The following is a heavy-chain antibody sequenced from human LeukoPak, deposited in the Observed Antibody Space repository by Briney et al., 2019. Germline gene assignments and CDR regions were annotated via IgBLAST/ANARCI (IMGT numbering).Heavy chain of an antibody. CDR3: ARPSSIVIVPTALQRSLDY. CDR2: ISGSGGTT. D-gene: IGHD2/OR15-2a*01. CDR1: GFTCRNYA. Sequence: PGGSLRLSCTASGFTCRNYAMTWVRQAPGKGLEWVSTISGSGGTTYYADSVQGRLSISRDNSKNTLSLQMNSLRAEDTAVYYCARPSSIVIVPTALQRSLDYWGQGALVTVSS. V-gene: IGHV3-23*01. J-gene: IGHJ4*02.